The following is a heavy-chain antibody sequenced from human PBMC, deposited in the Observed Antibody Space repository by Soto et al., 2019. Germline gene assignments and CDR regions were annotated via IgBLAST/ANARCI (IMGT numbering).Heavy chain of an antibody. J-gene: IGHJ5*02. CDR2: IYYSGST. Sequence: SDTLSLTCTVSGGSISSYYWSWIRQPPGKGLEWIGYIYYSGSTNYNPSLKSRVTISVDTSKNQFSLKLSSVTAADTAVYYCARGIKYGDYSRWFDPWGQGTLVTVSS. CDR3: ARGIKYGDYSRWFDP. V-gene: IGHV4-59*08. CDR1: GGSISSYY. D-gene: IGHD4-17*01.